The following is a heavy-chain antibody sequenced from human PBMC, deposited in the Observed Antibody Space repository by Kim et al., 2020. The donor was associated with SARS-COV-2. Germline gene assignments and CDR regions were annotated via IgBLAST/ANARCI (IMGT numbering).Heavy chain of an antibody. V-gene: IGHV3-9*01. Sequence: GGSLRLSCAASGFTFDDYAMHWVRQAPGKGLEWVSGIIWNSGSIGYADSVKGRFTISRDNAKNSLYLQMNSLRAEDTALYYCASPGPRYCSSTSCPEAGSSWHSDAFDIWGQGTMVTVSS. D-gene: IGHD2-2*01. CDR3: ASPGPRYCSSTSCPEAGSSWHSDAFDI. CDR2: IIWNSGSI. J-gene: IGHJ3*02. CDR1: GFTFDDYA.